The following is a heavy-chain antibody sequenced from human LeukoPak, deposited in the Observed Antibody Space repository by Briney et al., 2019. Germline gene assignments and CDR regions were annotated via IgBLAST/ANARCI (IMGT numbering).Heavy chain of an antibody. V-gene: IGHV3-48*02. CDR1: GFIFRSYG. J-gene: IGHJ4*02. CDR3: AKSSLAVLDY. D-gene: IGHD3-3*02. Sequence: GGSLRLSCAVSGFIFRSYGMNWVRQAPGKGLEWVSHISGTSSTIYYADSVKGRFTISRDNAKNSLYLQMNSLRDEDTAVYYCAKSSLAVLDYWGQGTLVTVSS. CDR2: ISGTSSTI.